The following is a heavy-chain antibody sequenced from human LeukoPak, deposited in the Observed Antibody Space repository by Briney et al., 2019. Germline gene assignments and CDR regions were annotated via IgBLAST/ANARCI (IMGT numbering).Heavy chain of an antibody. D-gene: IGHD2-15*01. V-gene: IGHV3-48*03. CDR1: GFTSTPSE. CDR2: ISHTGSLT. J-gene: IGHJ1*01. Sequence: GGSLRLSCAASGFTSTPSELNWVRQAPGKGLEWISYISHTGSLTYYADSVKGRFTISRDNAKNFPYLQMNSLRVEDTGIYYCSSYCSGGTCYGYFHHWGQGTWVRVSS. CDR3: SSYCSGGTCYGYFHH.